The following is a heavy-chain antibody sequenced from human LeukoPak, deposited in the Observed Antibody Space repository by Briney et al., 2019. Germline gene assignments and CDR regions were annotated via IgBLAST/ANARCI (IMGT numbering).Heavy chain of an antibody. Sequence: GEPLKISCKGSGYSFTSYWIGWVRQMPGKGLEWMGIIYPGDSDTRYSPSFQGQVTISADKSISTAYLQWSSLKASDTAMYYCARRIARLAVAGTNDWFDPWGQGTLVTVSS. J-gene: IGHJ5*02. CDR1: GYSFTSYW. D-gene: IGHD6-19*01. CDR2: IYPGDSDT. V-gene: IGHV5-51*01. CDR3: ARRIARLAVAGTNDWFDP.